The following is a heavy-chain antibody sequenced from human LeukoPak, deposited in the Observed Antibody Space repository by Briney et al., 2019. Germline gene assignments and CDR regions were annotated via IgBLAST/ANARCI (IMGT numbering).Heavy chain of an antibody. CDR1: GFTFSNYG. CDR3: ARRAGAYSHPYDY. V-gene: IGHV3-23*01. Sequence: GGSLRLSCAASGFTFSNYGMSWVRQAPGKGLEWVSAISGSGVTTYYADSVKGRFTISRDNSKNTLYLQMNSLRAEDTAVYYCARRAGAYSHPYDYWGQGTLVTVSS. D-gene: IGHD4/OR15-4a*01. J-gene: IGHJ4*02. CDR2: ISGSGVTT.